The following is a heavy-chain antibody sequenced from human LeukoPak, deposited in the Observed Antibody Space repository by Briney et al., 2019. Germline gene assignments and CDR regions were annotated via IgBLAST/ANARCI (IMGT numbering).Heavy chain of an antibody. D-gene: IGHD2-15*01. Sequence: SVKVSCKASGYTFTSYDINWVRQAPGQGLEWMGGIIPIFGTANYAQKFQGRVTITADESTSTAYMELSSLRSEDTAVYYCASGYCSGGSCYSRIYYYYGMDVWGQGTTVTVSS. V-gene: IGHV1-69*13. CDR1: GYTFTSYD. CDR2: IIPIFGTA. CDR3: ASGYCSGGSCYSRIYYYYGMDV. J-gene: IGHJ6*02.